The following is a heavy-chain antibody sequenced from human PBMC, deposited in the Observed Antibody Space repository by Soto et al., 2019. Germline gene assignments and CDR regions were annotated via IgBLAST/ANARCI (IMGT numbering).Heavy chain of an antibody. CDR1: GYTFTSYD. Sequence: QVQLVQSGAEVKKPGASVKVSCKASGYTFTSYDINWVRQATGQGLEWMGWMNPNSGNTGYAQKFXGRVXMXGNTSISTAYIELSSLRSEDTAVYYCASSGSGWYLYWGQGTLVTVSS. D-gene: IGHD6-19*01. J-gene: IGHJ4*02. CDR2: MNPNSGNT. V-gene: IGHV1-8*01. CDR3: ASSGSGWYLY.